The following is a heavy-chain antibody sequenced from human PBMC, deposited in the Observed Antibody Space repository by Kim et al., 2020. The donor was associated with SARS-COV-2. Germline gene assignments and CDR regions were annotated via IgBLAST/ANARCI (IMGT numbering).Heavy chain of an antibody. D-gene: IGHD6-19*01. CDR1: GYTFTSYG. Sequence: ASVKVSCKASGYTFTSYGISWVRQAPGQGLEWMGWISAYNGNTNYAQKLQGRVTMTTDTSTSTAYMELRSLRSDDTAVYYVAGESRGQQWLRLRPPGGLGYWGQGTLVTVSS. V-gene: IGHV1-18*01. CDR3: AGESRGQQWLRLRPPGGLGY. CDR2: ISAYNGNT. J-gene: IGHJ4*02.